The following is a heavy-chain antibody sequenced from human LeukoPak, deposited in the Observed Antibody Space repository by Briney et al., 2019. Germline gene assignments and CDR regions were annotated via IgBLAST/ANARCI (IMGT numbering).Heavy chain of an antibody. CDR2: ISGSGGST. CDR3: ARDAFYDSSGPLDY. Sequence: GGSLRLSCAASGFTFSSYAMSWVRQAPGKGLEWVSVISGSGGSTYYADSVKGRFTISRDNSKNTLDLQMNSLRAEDTAVYYCARDAFYDSSGPLDYWGQGNMVTVSS. V-gene: IGHV3-23*01. J-gene: IGHJ4*02. CDR1: GFTFSSYA. D-gene: IGHD3-22*01.